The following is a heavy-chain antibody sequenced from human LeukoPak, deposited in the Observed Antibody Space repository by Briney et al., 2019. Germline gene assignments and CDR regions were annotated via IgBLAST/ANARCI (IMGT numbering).Heavy chain of an antibody. J-gene: IGHJ4*02. V-gene: IGHV5-51*01. D-gene: IGHD6-13*01. CDR3: ARRGAAAGLHFDY. CDR2: IYPVDSGT. CDR1: GYSFTGYW. Sequence: GESLKISGQGSGYSFTGYWIGWVRQIPGKGWEWMGIIYPVDSGTRYSPSFQGQVTISADKSISTAYLQWSSLEASDTAMYYCARRGAAAGLHFDYWGQGTLVTVSS.